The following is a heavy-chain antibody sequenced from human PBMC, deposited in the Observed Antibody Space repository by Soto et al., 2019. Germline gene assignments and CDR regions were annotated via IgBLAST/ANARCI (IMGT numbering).Heavy chain of an antibody. D-gene: IGHD3-9*01. CDR1: GYTLTELS. J-gene: IGHJ6*02. V-gene: IGHV1-24*01. CDR3: ATTPMKDILTGPLYYYYYGMDV. Sequence: ASVKVSCKVSGYTLTELSMHWVRQAPGKGLEWMGGFDPEDGETIYAQKFQGRVTMTEDTSTDTAYMELSSLRSEDTAVYYCATTPMKDILTGPLYYYYYGMDVWGQGTTVTSP. CDR2: FDPEDGET.